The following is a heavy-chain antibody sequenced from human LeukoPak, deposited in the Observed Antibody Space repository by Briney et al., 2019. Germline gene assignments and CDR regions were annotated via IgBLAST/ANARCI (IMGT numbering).Heavy chain of an antibody. CDR1: GGSFSSGGYY. J-gene: IGHJ4*02. CDR3: ARHSHISSSWFDY. D-gene: IGHD6-13*01. Sequence: SQTLSLTCTVSGGSFSSGGYYWSWLRQHPGKGLQWIGYIYYSGSTNYNPSLKSRVTISVDTSKNQFSLKLSSVTAADTAVYYCARHSHISSSWFDYWGQGTLVTVSS. V-gene: IGHV4-31*03. CDR2: IYYSGST.